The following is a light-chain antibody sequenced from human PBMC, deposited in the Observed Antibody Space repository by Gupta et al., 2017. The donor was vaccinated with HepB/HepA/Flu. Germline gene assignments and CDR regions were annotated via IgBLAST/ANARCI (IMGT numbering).Light chain of an antibody. CDR2: GAS. J-gene: IGKJ4*01. Sequence: EIVMPQSPATLSAFPGERVTISCRASQTLSDSHNINNHLAWYQQKPGQAPRLLIYGASTRATGSPARCTGSGSGTEFTLTISSLQSEDFAVYYCQQYNNWTPLTFGGGTKVMI. CDR1: QTLSDSHNINNH. CDR3: QQYNNWTPLT. V-gene: IGKV3-15*01.